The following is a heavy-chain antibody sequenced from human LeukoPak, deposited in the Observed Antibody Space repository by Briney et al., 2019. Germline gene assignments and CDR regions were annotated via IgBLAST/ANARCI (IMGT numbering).Heavy chain of an antibody. CDR1: GGSFSGYY. V-gene: IGHV4-59*10. Sequence: SETLSLTCAVYGGSFSGYYWSWIRQPAGKGLEWIGRIYTSGSTNYNPSLKSRVTMSVDTSKNQFSLKLSSVTAADTAVYYCARGNSGSYWGIDYWGQGTLVTVSS. J-gene: IGHJ4*02. CDR2: IYTSGST. CDR3: ARGNSGSYWGIDY. D-gene: IGHD1-26*01.